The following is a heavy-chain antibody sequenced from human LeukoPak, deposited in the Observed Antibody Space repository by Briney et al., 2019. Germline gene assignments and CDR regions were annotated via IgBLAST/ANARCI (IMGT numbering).Heavy chain of an antibody. CDR3: ARDYDSSGYPIDY. J-gene: IGHJ4*02. Sequence: GGSLRLSCAASGFTFSSYSMNWVRQAPGKGLEWVSSISSTSSYIYYADSVKGRFTMPRDNAKNSLYLQMNSLRAEDTAVYYCARDYDSSGYPIDYWGQGTLVTVSS. V-gene: IGHV3-21*06. CDR1: GFTFSSYS. D-gene: IGHD3-22*01. CDR2: ISSTSSYI.